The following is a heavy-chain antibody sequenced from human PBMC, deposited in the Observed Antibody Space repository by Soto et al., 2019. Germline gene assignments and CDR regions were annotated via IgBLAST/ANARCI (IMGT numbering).Heavy chain of an antibody. CDR1: GHTFTSYG. V-gene: IGHV1-18*01. Sequence: ASVKVSCKASGHTFTSYGISWVRQAPGQGLEWMGWISAYNGNTNYAQKLQGRVTMTTDTSTSTAYMELRSLRSDDTAVYYCARVPPYDYVWGSYRPYTEYFQHWGQGTLVTVSS. CDR3: ARVPPYDYVWGSYRPYTEYFQH. CDR2: ISAYNGNT. D-gene: IGHD3-16*02. J-gene: IGHJ1*01.